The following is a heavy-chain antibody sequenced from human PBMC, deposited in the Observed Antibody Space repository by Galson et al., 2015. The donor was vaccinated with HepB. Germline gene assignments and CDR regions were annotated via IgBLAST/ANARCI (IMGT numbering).Heavy chain of an antibody. CDR1: GGTFSSYA. V-gene: IGHV1-69*13. CDR2: IIPIFGTA. CDR3: ARAGDYYDSSGYYLNSGYAFDI. Sequence: SVKVSCKASGGTFSSYAISWVRQAPGQGLEWMGGIIPIFGTANYAQKFQGRVTITADESTSTAYMELSSLRSEDTAVYYCARAGDYYDSSGYYLNSGYAFDIWGQGTMVTVSS. J-gene: IGHJ3*02. D-gene: IGHD3-22*01.